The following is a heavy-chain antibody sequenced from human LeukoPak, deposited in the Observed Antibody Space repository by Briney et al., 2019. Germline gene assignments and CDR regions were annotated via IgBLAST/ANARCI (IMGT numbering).Heavy chain of an antibody. D-gene: IGHD7-27*01. CDR1: GYTFTTYG. J-gene: IGHJ4*02. CDR2: ISVYNGIT. CDR3: VRSNWGANYFDY. V-gene: IGHV1-18*01. Sequence: WASVKVSCKASGYTFTTYGIFWVRQAPGQGLEWMGWISVYNGITNYAQKLQGRVTMTTDTSTSTAYMELRSLRSDDTAMYYCVRSNWGANYFDYWGQGTLVTVSS.